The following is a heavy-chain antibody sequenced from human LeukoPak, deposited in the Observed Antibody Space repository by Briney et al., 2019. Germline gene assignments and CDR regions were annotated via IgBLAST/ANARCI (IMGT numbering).Heavy chain of an antibody. Sequence: PGGSLRLSCGASGFSFDSHTFNCIRQAPGKGLEWVSSISSVSTYISYADSVKGRFTISRDNAKNSLYLRMTGLAVDDTAVYYCARGVRRFLGDGMDVWGQGTMVTVAS. CDR1: GFSFDSHT. V-gene: IGHV3-21*01. CDR3: ARGVRRFLGDGMDV. CDR2: ISSVSTYI. J-gene: IGHJ6*02. D-gene: IGHD3-3*01.